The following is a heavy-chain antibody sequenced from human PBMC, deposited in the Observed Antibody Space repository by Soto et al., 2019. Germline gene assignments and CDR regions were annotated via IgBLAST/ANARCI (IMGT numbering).Heavy chain of an antibody. D-gene: IGHD6-19*01. J-gene: IGHJ4*02. CDR3: AKDLWPAVAGTGVGY. Sequence: SETLSLTCALSGGSFSNYYWTWIRQSPGKGLEWIGEILHTGSTNYNPSLGSRVTISIDTSKKQFSLNLTSVTAADTAVYYCAKDLWPAVAGTGVGYWGQGTLVTVSS. V-gene: IGHV4-34*12. CDR1: GGSFSNYY. CDR2: ILHTGST.